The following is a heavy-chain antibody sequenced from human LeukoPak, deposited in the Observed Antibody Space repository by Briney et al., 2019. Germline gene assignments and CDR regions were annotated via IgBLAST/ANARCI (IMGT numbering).Heavy chain of an antibody. V-gene: IGHV4-39*07. D-gene: IGHD6-19*01. CDR2: IYYSGTT. J-gene: IGHJ4*02. Sequence: SETLSLTCTVSGGSIPISTYYWGWVRQPPGEGLEWIGSIYYSGTTKYNPSLKSRVTISVDNPNNKFSLRLSSVTAADTALYYCARGTLYSGWSYYFDSWGQGTLVTVSS. CDR3: ARGTLYSGWSYYFDS. CDR1: GGSIPISTYY.